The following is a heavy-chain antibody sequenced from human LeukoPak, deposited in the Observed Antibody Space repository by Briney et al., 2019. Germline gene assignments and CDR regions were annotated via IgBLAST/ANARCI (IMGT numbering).Heavy chain of an antibody. D-gene: IGHD2-21*02. CDR1: GGSISSSSCY. Sequence: KASETLSLTCTVSGGSISSSSCYWGWIRQPPGKGLEWIGSIYYSGSTYYNPSLKSRVTISVDTSKNQFSLKLSSVTAADTAVYYCARLQLVVVTAIAYFDYWGQGTLVTVSS. J-gene: IGHJ4*02. CDR2: IYYSGST. CDR3: ARLQLVVVTAIAYFDY. V-gene: IGHV4-39*01.